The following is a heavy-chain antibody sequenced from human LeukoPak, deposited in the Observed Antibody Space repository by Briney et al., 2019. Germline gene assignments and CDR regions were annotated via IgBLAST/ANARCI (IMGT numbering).Heavy chain of an antibody. CDR1: GDSISPYY. CDR2: LSCNGYT. Sequence: SETLSLTCAVSGDSISPYYWSWIRQPPGKGLEWIGYLSCNGYTNYNPSLKSRVTISVDTSKSQFSLKLSSVTASDTAVYYCARHLDDYGSGSYEYWGQGTLVTVSS. J-gene: IGHJ4*02. V-gene: IGHV4-59*08. D-gene: IGHD3-10*01. CDR3: ARHLDDYGSGSYEY.